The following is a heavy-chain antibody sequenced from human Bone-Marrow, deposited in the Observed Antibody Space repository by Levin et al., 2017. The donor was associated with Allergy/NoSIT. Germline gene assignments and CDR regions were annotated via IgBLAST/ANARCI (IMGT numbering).Heavy chain of an antibody. CDR2: LYYNGRT. J-gene: IGHJ4*02. CDR1: GDSITSSSHY. Sequence: SETLSLTCVVSGDSITSSSHYWGWLRQPPGKELEWIGSLYYNGRTYYNPSLKSRVTMSADTSKNQFSLKLRSVTAADTAIYYCARRSDYNAHDFISDFWAQGTLVTVSS. D-gene: IGHD3-3*01. V-gene: IGHV4-39*01. CDR3: ARRSDYNAHDFISDF.